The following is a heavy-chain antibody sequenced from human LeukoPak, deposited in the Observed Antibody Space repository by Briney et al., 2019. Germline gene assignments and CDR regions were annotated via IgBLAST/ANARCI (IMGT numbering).Heavy chain of an antibody. CDR2: FDPEDGET. CDR3: ARDIVVVTAMTKFDY. V-gene: IGHV1-24*01. CDR1: GYTLTDLS. J-gene: IGHJ4*02. Sequence: ASVKVSCKVSGYTLTDLSMHWVRQAPGKGLEWMGGFDPEDGETIYAQKFQGRVTMTEDTSTDTAYMELRSLRSDDTAVYYCARDIVVVTAMTKFDYWGQGTLVTVSS. D-gene: IGHD2-21*02.